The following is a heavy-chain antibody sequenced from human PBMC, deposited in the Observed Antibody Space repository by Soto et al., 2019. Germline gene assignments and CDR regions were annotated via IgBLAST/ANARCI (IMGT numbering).Heavy chain of an antibody. CDR2: SYHSGST. J-gene: IGHJ6*02. V-gene: IGHV4-4*02. CDR3: ARVSGSYYYGMDV. CDR1: GGPISSSNW. Sequence: SETLSLTCAVSGGPISSSNWWSWVRQPPGKGLEWIGESYHSGSTKYNPSLMSRVTISVDKSKNQFSLKLSSVTAADTAVYYCARVSGSYYYGMDVWGQGTTVTVS.